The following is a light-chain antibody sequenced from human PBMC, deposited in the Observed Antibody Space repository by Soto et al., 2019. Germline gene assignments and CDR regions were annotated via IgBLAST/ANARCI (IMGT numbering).Light chain of an antibody. CDR2: WAS. Sequence: DIVMTQSPDSLAVSLGERATINCKSSQSVLYSSNNQNYLAWYQQKPGQPPKLLIYWASTRESGVPDRFSGRGSGTHFTLTISSLQAEDVAVYYCQQYFNAPLTFGGGTKVEI. CDR1: QSVLYSSNNQNY. CDR3: QQYFNAPLT. J-gene: IGKJ4*01. V-gene: IGKV4-1*01.